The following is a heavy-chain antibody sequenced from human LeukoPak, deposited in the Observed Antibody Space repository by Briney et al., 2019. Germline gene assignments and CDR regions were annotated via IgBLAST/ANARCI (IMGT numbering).Heavy chain of an antibody. CDR1: GFTFSSYG. Sequence: PGGSLRLSCAASGFTFSSYGMHWVRQAPGKGLEWVADIWYDGSNKYYADSVKGRFTISRDNSKNTLYLQMNSLRAEDTAVYYCAKTGPLYSSSSGYYYYYMDVWGKGTTVTVSS. CDR3: AKTGPLYSSSSGYYYYYMDV. J-gene: IGHJ6*03. D-gene: IGHD6-6*01. CDR2: IWYDGSNK. V-gene: IGHV3-33*06.